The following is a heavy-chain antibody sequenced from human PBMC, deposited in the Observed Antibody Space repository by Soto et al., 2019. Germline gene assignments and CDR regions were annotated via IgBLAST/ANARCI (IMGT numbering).Heavy chain of an antibody. CDR3: ARAVGINVIVVVITTGNLLDP. J-gene: IGHJ5*02. D-gene: IGHD3-22*01. V-gene: IGHV3-20*04. Sequence: PGGSLRLSCAASGFTVRSNYLSWVRQAPGKGLEWVSAINWQGGSTRYAHPMKGTYPIPRNNAKTTLYQEMNSQRAEEKALYYCARAVGINVIVVVITTGNLLDPWGQGTLVIVSS. CDR1: GFTVRSNY. CDR2: INWQGGST.